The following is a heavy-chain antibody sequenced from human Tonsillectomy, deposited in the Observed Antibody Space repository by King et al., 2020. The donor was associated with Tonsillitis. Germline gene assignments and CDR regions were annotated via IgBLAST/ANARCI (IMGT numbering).Heavy chain of an antibody. CDR2: INHSGST. J-gene: IGHJ4*02. CDR3: ARGKGGRVLYYYDSSGYYGY. CDR1: GGSFSGYY. V-gene: IGHV4-34*01. Sequence: QLQQWGAGLLKPSETLSLTCAVYGGSFSGYYWSWIRQPPGKGLEWIGEINHSGSTNYNPSLKSRVTISVDTSKNQFSLKLSSVTAADTAVYYCARGKGGRVLYYYDSSGYYGYWGQGTLVTVSS. D-gene: IGHD3-22*01.